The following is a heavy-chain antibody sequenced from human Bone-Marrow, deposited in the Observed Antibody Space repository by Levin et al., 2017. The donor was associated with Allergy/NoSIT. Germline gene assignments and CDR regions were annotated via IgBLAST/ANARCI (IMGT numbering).Heavy chain of an antibody. V-gene: IGHV1-69*13. J-gene: IGHJ6*02. Sequence: SVKVSCKASGGTFSSYAISWVRQAPGQGLEWMGGIIPIFGTANYAQKFQGRVTITADESTSTAYMELSSLRSEDTAVYYCARKGAYSSSWYEVYYYGMDVWGQGTTVTVSS. D-gene: IGHD6-13*01. CDR1: GGTFSSYA. CDR3: ARKGAYSSSWYEVYYYGMDV. CDR2: IIPIFGTA.